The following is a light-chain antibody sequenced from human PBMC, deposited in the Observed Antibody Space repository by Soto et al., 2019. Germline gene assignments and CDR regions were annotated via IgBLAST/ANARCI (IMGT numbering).Light chain of an antibody. J-gene: IGKJ1*01. Sequence: DIQMTQSPSTLSASVGDRVTITCRASQTINNWLAWYQQRPGKAPTFLIYKTSTLETGVPSRFSGSGSGTEFTLTISSLQPDDFATYYCQQYNSYSWTFGQGTKVDI. CDR1: QTINNW. CDR2: KTS. CDR3: QQYNSYSWT. V-gene: IGKV1-5*03.